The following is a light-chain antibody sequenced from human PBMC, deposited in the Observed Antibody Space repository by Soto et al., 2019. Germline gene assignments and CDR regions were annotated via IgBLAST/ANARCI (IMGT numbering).Light chain of an antibody. CDR1: QTVTGNY. Sequence: EIVLTQSPGTLSLSPGDRATLSCRSSQTVTGNYLAWYHQKPGQAPRLLIHSASSRATGIPDRFSASGTGTDFTLTISRLEPEDFGVYYCQQYNNGPPITFGQGTRLEIK. CDR3: QQYNNGPPIT. CDR2: SAS. V-gene: IGKV3-20*01. J-gene: IGKJ5*01.